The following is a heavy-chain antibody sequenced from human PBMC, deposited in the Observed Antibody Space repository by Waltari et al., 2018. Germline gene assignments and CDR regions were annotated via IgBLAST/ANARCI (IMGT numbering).Heavy chain of an antibody. CDR1: GFVFRSFD. D-gene: IGHD3-9*01. V-gene: IGHV3-48*03. CDR3: ARHGIRLGLYYFDY. J-gene: IGHJ4*02. CDR2: IRNSGSTI. Sequence: EVKLVESGGGLVQPGGSLRLHCEASGFVFRSFDMNWVRQAPGKGLEWIAHIRNSGSTIYYADSVKGRFSISRDNAKESLFLQMNSLRAEDTAVYYCARHGIRLGLYYFDYWGQGALVTVSS.